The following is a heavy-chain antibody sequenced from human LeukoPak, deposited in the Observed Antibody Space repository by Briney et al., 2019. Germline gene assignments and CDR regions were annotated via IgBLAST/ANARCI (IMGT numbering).Heavy chain of an antibody. V-gene: IGHV4-59*01. CDR1: GGSISSYY. CDR3: ARGYSSSWYFDY. J-gene: IGHJ4*02. D-gene: IGHD6-13*01. Sequence: PSETLSLTCTVSGGSISSYYWSWIRQPPGKGLEWIGYIYYSGSTNYTPSLKSRVTISVDTSKNQFSLKLSSVTAADTAVYYCARGYSSSWYFDYWGQGTLVTVSS. CDR2: IYYSGST.